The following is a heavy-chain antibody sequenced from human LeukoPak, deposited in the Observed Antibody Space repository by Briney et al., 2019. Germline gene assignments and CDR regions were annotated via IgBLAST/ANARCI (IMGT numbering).Heavy chain of an antibody. CDR2: IKEDGSEK. CDR1: GFTFSTYW. D-gene: IGHD1-26*01. J-gene: IGHJ4*02. V-gene: IGHV3-7*03. CDR3: ARAGAWEALNC. Sequence: GGSLRLSCAASGFTFSTYWMDWVRQAPGKGLEWVANIKEDGSEKYYEDSVKGRFTISRDNAKNSLYLQMNSLRAEDTAVYYCARAGAWEALNCWGQGTLVTVSS.